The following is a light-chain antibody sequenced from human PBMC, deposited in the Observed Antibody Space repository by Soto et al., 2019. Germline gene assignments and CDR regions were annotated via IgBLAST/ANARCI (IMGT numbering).Light chain of an antibody. CDR1: SSDVGGYNY. V-gene: IGLV2-14*01. Sequence: QSVLTQPASVSGSPGQSITISCTGTSSDVGGYNYVSWYQQHPGKAPKLMIYDVSNRPLGVSSRFSGSKSGNTASLTISGLRAEDEADYYCSSYTSRSSVVFGGGTKLTVL. CDR3: SSYTSRSSVV. CDR2: DVS. J-gene: IGLJ2*01.